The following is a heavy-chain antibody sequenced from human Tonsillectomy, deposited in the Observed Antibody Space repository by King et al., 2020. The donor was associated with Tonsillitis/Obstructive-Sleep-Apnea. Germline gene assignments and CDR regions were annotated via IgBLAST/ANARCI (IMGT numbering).Heavy chain of an antibody. V-gene: IGHV4-4*07. CDR3: ARSLDTDPYNWFDP. D-gene: IGHD5-18*01. CDR2: ISSTGST. CDR1: GGSITSYY. Sequence: HVQLQESGPGLVKPSETLSLTCTVSGGSITSYYWGWIRQPAGKGLEWIGLISSTGSTNYNPSLKSRVTMSVDTSRNQFSLKLSSVTAADTAVYFCARSLDTDPYNWFDPWGEGTLVTVSS. J-gene: IGHJ5*02.